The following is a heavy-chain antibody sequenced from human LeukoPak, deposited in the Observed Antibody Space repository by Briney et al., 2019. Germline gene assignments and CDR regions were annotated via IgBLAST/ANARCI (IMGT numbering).Heavy chain of an antibody. Sequence: PGGSLRLSCAASAFTFSNYAMSWVRQAPGKGLEWVSGISGSGGSTYYTDSVKGRFTISRDNSKNTLYLQMNSLRAEDTAVYYCAKDSAAAAVSRRYFDYWGQGTLVTVSS. V-gene: IGHV3-23*01. CDR2: ISGSGGST. CDR3: AKDSAAAAVSRRYFDY. D-gene: IGHD6-13*01. CDR1: AFTFSNYA. J-gene: IGHJ4*02.